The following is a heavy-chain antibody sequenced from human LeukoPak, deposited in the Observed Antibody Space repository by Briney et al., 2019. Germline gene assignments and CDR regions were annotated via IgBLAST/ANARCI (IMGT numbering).Heavy chain of an antibody. V-gene: IGHV1-2*02. D-gene: IGHD6-13*01. CDR2: INPNSGGT. CDR3: ARVRVRAAGTTFDY. CDR1: GYTFTGYY. J-gene: IGHJ4*02. Sequence: ASAKVSCKASGYTFTGYYMHWVRQAPGQGLEWMGWINPNSGGTNYAQKFQGRVTMTRDTSISTAYMELSRLRSDDTAVYYCARVRVRAAGTTFDYWGQGTLVTVSS.